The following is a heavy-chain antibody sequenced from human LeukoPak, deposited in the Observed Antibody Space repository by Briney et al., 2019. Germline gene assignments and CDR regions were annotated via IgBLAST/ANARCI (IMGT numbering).Heavy chain of an antibody. D-gene: IGHD2-15*01. CDR1: GGSFSGYY. CDR2: INHSGST. Sequence: PSETLSLTCAVYGGSFSGYYWSWIRQPPGKGLEWIGEINHSGSTNYNPSLKSRVTISVDTSKNQFSLKLSSVTAADTAVYYCARVCSGGSCLSYWGQGTLVTVSS. J-gene: IGHJ4*02. V-gene: IGHV4-34*01. CDR3: ARVCSGGSCLSY.